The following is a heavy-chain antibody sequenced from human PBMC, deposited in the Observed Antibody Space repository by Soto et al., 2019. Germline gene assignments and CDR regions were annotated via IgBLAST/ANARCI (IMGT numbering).Heavy chain of an antibody. CDR3: ARDRFSGYCDNAHGMDV. Sequence: QVQVVESGGGVVQPGRSLRLSCAASGFTFSGHAMHWVRQAPGKGLEWVAFISFDGSNKYYADSVKGRFTISRDNSKNTLFLQMNSLRGEDTAVYYCARDRFSGYCDNAHGMDVWGQGTTVTVSS. CDR1: GFTFSGHA. V-gene: IGHV3-30-3*01. J-gene: IGHJ6*02. D-gene: IGHD3-22*01. CDR2: ISFDGSNK.